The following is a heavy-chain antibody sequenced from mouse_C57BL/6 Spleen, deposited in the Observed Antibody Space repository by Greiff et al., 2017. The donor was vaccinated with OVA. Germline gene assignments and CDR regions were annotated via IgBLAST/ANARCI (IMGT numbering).Heavy chain of an antibody. CDR3: ARAVSHYYAMDY. J-gene: IGHJ4*01. V-gene: IGHV3-3*01. CDR1: GFSINSDCY. Sequence: EVQRVESGPSLVRPSQTLSLTCTVTGFSINSDCYWIWIRQFPGNKLEYIGYTFYSGITYYNPSLESRTYITRDTSKNQFSLKLSSVTTEDTATYYCARAVSHYYAMDYWGQGTSVTVSS. CDR2: TFYSGIT. D-gene: IGHD2-2*01.